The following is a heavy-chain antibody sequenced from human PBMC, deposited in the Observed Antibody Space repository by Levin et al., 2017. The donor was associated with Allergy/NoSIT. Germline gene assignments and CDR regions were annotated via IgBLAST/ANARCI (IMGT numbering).Heavy chain of an antibody. Sequence: PSQTLSLTCAVYGGSFSGYYWSWIRQPPGKGLEWIGEINHSGSTNYNPSLKSRVTISVDTSKNQFSLKLSSVTAADTAVYYCARWFIGWELLLNGKPYHDWYFDRWGRGTLVTVSS. CDR2: INHSGST. V-gene: IGHV4-34*01. CDR3: ARWFIGWELLLNGKPYHDWYFDR. J-gene: IGHJ2*01. D-gene: IGHD1-26*01. CDR1: GGSFSGYY.